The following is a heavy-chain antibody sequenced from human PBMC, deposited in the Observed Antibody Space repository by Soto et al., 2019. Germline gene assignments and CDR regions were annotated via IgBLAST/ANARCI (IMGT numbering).Heavy chain of an antibody. Sequence: GESLKISCKGPGYSFTSYWIGWVRQMPGKGLEWMGIIYPGDSDTRYSPSFQGQVTISADKSISTAYLQWSSLKASDTAMYYCARHRRSAVAGSYYFDYWGQGTLVTVSS. J-gene: IGHJ4*02. CDR1: GYSFTSYW. D-gene: IGHD6-19*01. V-gene: IGHV5-51*01. CDR3: ARHRRSAVAGSYYFDY. CDR2: IYPGDSDT.